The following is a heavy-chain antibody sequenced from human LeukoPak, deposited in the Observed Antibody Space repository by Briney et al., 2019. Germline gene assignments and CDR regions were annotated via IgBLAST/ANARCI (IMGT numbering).Heavy chain of an antibody. D-gene: IGHD4-23*01. CDR1: GYSISSGYY. V-gene: IGHV4-38-2*02. CDR3: ARRNFGGSRRFDY. Sequence: SETLSLTCTVSGYSISSGYYWGWIRQPPGKGLEWIGSIYHSGSTYYNPSLKSRVTISVDTSKNQFSLKLSSVTAADTAVYYCARRNFGGSRRFDYWGQGTLVTVSS. CDR2: IYHSGST. J-gene: IGHJ4*02.